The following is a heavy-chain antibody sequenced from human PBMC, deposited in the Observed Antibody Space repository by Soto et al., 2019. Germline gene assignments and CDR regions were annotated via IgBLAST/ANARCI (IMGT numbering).Heavy chain of an antibody. J-gene: IGHJ4*02. V-gene: IGHV3-33*06. Sequence: QVKLGESGGGVVQPGRSLRLSCAVSGFTFSRYGMHWVRQAPGKGLEWVALIWYDGSSKFYADSVKGRFTISRDNSKNTLSLEMSSLRAEDTAMYYCAKPSYDFWSGYYHPFDGWGQGTLVTVSS. CDR2: IWYDGSSK. CDR3: AKPSYDFWSGYYHPFDG. D-gene: IGHD3-3*01. CDR1: GFTFSRYG.